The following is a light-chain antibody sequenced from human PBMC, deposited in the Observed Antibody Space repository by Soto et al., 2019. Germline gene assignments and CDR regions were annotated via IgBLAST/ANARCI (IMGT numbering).Light chain of an antibody. J-gene: IGLJ2*01. CDR1: SSDVGSYNR. CDR2: EVS. Sequence: QSALTQPPSVSGSPGQSVTISCTGTSSDVGSYNRVSWYQQPPGTAPKLMIYEVSNRPSGVPDRFSGSKSGNTASLTISGLQAEDEADYYCSLYTSSSIFVFGGGTKLTVL. V-gene: IGLV2-18*01. CDR3: SLYTSSSIFV.